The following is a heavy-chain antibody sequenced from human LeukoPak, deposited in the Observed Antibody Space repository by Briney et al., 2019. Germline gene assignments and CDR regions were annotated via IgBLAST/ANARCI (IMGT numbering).Heavy chain of an antibody. D-gene: IGHD6-13*01. CDR2: ISSSGSTI. Sequence: GGSLRLSCAASGFTFSDYYMSWIRQAPGKGLEWVSYISSSGSTIYYADSVKGRFTISRDNAKNSLYLQMNSLRAEDTAVYYCARPRRVAAAGTYFGSCWFDPWGQGTLVTVSS. CDR1: GFTFSDYY. J-gene: IGHJ5*02. V-gene: IGHV3-11*01. CDR3: ARPRRVAAAGTYFGSCWFDP.